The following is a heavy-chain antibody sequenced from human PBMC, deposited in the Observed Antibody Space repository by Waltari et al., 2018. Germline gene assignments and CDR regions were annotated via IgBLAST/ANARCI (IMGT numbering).Heavy chain of an antibody. V-gene: IGHV1-8*03. CDR3: ARGRHISWIANQGGLHY. D-gene: IGHD2-21*01. CDR1: GYTFTSYD. Sequence: QVQLVQSGAEVKKPGASVKVSCKASGYTFTSYDINWVRQATGQGLEWMGWMNPYSGNTGYAQKFQGRVTITRNTSISTAYMELSSLRSEDTAVYYCARGRHISWIANQGGLHYWGQGTLVTVSS. J-gene: IGHJ4*02. CDR2: MNPYSGNT.